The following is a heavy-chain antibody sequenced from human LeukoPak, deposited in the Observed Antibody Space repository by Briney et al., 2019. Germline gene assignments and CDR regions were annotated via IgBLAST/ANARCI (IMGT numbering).Heavy chain of an antibody. CDR2: INPSGGST. V-gene: IGHV1-46*01. Sequence: GASVKVSCKASGYTFTSYYMHWVRQAPGQGLEWMGIINPSGGSTSYAQKFQGRVTMTRDTSTSTVYMELSSLRSEDTAVYYCAREVVVTAIRLLRGMDVWGQGTTVTVSS. CDR3: AREVVVTAIRLLRGMDV. D-gene: IGHD2-21*02. CDR1: GYTFTSYY. J-gene: IGHJ6*02.